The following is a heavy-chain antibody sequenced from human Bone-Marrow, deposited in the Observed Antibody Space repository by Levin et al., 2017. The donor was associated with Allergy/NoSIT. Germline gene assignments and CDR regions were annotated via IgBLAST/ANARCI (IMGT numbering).Heavy chain of an antibody. CDR2: INGDGSIT. Sequence: GGSLRLSCTVSGFSIYSINWVRQAPGKGLVWVSRINGDGSITTYADSVKGRFTISRDNAKNTLYLQMNSLRAEDTAVYFCAREGYYYSSGSYYPSFDIWGQGTMVTVSS. D-gene: IGHD3-10*01. J-gene: IGHJ3*02. V-gene: IGHV3-74*01. CDR1: GFSIYS. CDR3: AREGYYYSSGSYYPSFDI.